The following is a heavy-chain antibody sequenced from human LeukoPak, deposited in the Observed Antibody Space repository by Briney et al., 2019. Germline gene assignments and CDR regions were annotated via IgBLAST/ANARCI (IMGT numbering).Heavy chain of an antibody. CDR2: IYYSGNT. CDR1: GGSISSSNW. V-gene: IGHV4-4*02. D-gene: IGHD4-17*01. Sequence: SGTLSLTCTVSGGSISSSNWWSWVRQPPGKGLEWIGEIYYSGNTNHNPSLKSRVAISVDKSKNQFSLNLNSVTAADTAVYYCARTVSGAFDLWGQGRLVTASS. CDR3: ARTVSGAFDL. J-gene: IGHJ3*01.